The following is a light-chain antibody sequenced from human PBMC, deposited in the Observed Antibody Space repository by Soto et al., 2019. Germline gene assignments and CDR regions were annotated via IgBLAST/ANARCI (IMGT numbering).Light chain of an antibody. J-gene: IGLJ2*01. CDR3: SSYAGSNIVV. CDR1: SSDVGGYNF. V-gene: IGLV2-8*01. Sequence: QSALTQPPSASGSPGQSVTISCTGTSSDVGGYNFVSWYQQHPGKAPKLMIYEVSERPSGVPDRFSGSKSGNTASLTGSGLQAEDEADYYCSSYAGSNIVVFGGGGKLTVL. CDR2: EVS.